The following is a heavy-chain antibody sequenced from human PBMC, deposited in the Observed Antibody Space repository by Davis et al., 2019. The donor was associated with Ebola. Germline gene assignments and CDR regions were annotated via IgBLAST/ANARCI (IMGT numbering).Heavy chain of an antibody. CDR2: TYYSGGV. D-gene: IGHD6-19*01. CDR3: ASGPPYGSGWFDH. J-gene: IGHJ5*02. V-gene: IGHV4-31*03. CDR1: GGSMNSGAYY. Sequence: PSETLSLTCTVSGGSMNSGAYYWSWIRQHPGKGLEWIGYTYYSGGVYYNPSLKSRVTMSVDSSKNQFSLKMSSVTAADTAVYYCASGPPYGSGWFDHWGQGTVVTVSS.